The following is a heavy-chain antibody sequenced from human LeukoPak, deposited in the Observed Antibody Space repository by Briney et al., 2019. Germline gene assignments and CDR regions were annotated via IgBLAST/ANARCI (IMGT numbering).Heavy chain of an antibody. V-gene: IGHV3-23*01. CDR1: GFTFSGYG. Sequence: PGGFLRLSCAASGFTFSGYGMSWVRQAPGKGLEWVSLISKSSDATYYAPSVKGRFTISRDNSKNTLYLQMNSLRAEDTAVYYCAKDLDSSGSWPAEYFQHWGQGTLVTVSS. CDR2: ISKSSDAT. CDR3: AKDLDSSGSWPAEYFQH. J-gene: IGHJ1*01. D-gene: IGHD3-22*01.